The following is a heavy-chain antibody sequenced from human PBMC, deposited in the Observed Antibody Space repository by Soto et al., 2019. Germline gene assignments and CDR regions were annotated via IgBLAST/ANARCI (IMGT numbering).Heavy chain of an antibody. D-gene: IGHD6-6*01. CDR2: IDPSDSYT. CDR3: ARQEYTSSFGVDV. CDR1: GYSFTSYW. J-gene: IGHJ6*02. V-gene: IGHV5-10-1*01. Sequence: PGESLKISCNGSGYSFTSYWITWVRQMPGKGLEWMGRIDPSDSYTNYSPSFQGHVTISADTSISTAYLQWSSLKASDTAIYYCARQEYTSSFGVDVWGQGTTVTVSS.